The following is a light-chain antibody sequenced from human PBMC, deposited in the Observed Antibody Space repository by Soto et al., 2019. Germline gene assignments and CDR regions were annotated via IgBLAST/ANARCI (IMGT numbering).Light chain of an antibody. J-gene: IGKJ3*01. CDR2: GAS. CDR1: QGISNY. Sequence: DIQMTQSPSSLSAYLGDRVTITCRASQGISNYLAWYQQKPGGLPKLLLFGASTLQCGGPARFSGRGSGTLFPITINRLLPEDGATDCGQKYDRAPFPFGPWTKGDFK. V-gene: IGKV1-27*01. CDR3: QKYDRAPFP.